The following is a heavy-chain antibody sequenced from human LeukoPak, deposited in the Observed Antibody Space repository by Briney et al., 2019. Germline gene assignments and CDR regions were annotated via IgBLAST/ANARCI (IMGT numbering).Heavy chain of an antibody. D-gene: IGHD6-19*01. V-gene: IGHV4-34*01. CDR2: INHSGST. CDR3: ARVSSGWPYYYYGMDV. CDR1: GGSFSGYY. Sequence: SKTLSLTCAVYGGSFSGYYWSWIRQPPGKGLEWIGEINHSGSTNYNPSLKSRVTISVDTSKNQFSLKLSSVTAADTAVYYCARVSSGWPYYYYGMDVWGQGTTVTVSS. J-gene: IGHJ6*02.